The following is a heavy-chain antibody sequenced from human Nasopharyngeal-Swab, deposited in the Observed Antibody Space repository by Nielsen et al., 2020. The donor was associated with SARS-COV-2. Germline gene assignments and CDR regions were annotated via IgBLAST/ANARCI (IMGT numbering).Heavy chain of an antibody. V-gene: IGHV3-23*01. CDR3: ARDRLQYYDFWSGYPNYFDY. Sequence: GESLKISCTASGFTFSSYAMSWDRQAPGKGLEWVSAISGSGGSTYYADSVKGRFTISRDNSKNTLYLQMNSLRAEDTAVYYCARDRLQYYDFWSGYPNYFDYWGQGTLVTVSS. CDR1: GFTFSSYA. CDR2: ISGSGGST. J-gene: IGHJ4*02. D-gene: IGHD3-3*01.